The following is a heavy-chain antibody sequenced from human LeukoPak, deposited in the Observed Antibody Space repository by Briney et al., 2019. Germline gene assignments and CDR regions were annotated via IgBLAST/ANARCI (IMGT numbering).Heavy chain of an antibody. CDR3: ARVPRSYYYYYYMDV. CDR1: GGSISGYH. V-gene: IGHV4-59*01. CDR2: IYYSGSS. J-gene: IGHJ6*03. Sequence: MPSETLSLTCNVSGGSISGYHWSWIRQPPGKGLEWLGYIYYSGSSNYNPSLKSRVTTSADTSKNQFSLKLSSVTAADTAVYYCARVPRSYYYYYYMDVWGKGTTVTVSS.